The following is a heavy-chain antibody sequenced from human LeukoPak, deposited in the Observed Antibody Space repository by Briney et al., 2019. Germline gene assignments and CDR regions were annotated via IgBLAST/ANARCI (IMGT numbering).Heavy chain of an antibody. Sequence: PGGSLRLSCAASGFTFSSYSMNWVRQAPGKGLEWVSSISSSSYIYYADSVKGRFTISRDNAKNSLYLQMNSLRAEDTAVYYCARDAKVTMVRGVNSPSRGWFDPWGQGTLVTVSS. CDR1: GFTFSSYS. V-gene: IGHV3-21*01. J-gene: IGHJ5*02. D-gene: IGHD3-10*01. CDR3: ARDAKVTMVRGVNSPSRGWFDP. CDR2: ISSSSYI.